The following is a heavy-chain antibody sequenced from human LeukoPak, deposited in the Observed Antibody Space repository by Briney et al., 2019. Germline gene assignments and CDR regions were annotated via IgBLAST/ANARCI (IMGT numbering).Heavy chain of an antibody. Sequence: GGSLRLSCAASGFTVSSNYMSWVRQAPGKGLEWVSVIYSGGSTYYADSVKGRFTISRDNSKNTLYLQMNSLRAEDTAVYYCARARDGYNYGTLDYWGQGTLVTVSS. CDR3: ARARDGYNYGTLDY. CDR2: IYSGGST. V-gene: IGHV3-53*01. CDR1: GFTVSSNY. J-gene: IGHJ4*02. D-gene: IGHD5-24*01.